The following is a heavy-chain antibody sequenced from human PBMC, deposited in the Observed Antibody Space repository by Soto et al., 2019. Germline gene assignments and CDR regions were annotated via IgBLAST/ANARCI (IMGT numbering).Heavy chain of an antibody. J-gene: IGHJ4*01. V-gene: IGHV4-34*01. D-gene: IGHD3-10*01. Sequence: PGKGLEWIAEINHSGFTNYNPSFKSRVTISRDTSTNQISLKLTSVTAADSAVYYCARATVKQGVPLCHFWGPGPLVT. CDR2: INHSGFT. CDR3: ARATVKQGVPLCHF.